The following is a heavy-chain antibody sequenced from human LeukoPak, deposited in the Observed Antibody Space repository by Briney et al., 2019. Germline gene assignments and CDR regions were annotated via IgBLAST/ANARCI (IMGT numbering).Heavy chain of an antibody. CDR2: INPDGSEK. CDR1: GVTFSSLW. J-gene: IGHJ4*02. CDR3: ARDRGYKSFDC. D-gene: IGHD3-10*01. Sequence: PGGSLRLSCAASGVTFSSLWMTWVRQAPGKGREWVANINPDGSEKNYVDSMRGRFTIARDNAKNSLYLQMNSLRAEDTAVYYCARDRGYKSFDCWGEGTLVTVSS. V-gene: IGHV3-7*01.